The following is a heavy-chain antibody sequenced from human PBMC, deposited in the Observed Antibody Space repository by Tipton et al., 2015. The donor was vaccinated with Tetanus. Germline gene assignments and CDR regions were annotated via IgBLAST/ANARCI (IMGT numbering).Heavy chain of an antibody. CDR1: GFTFSSYW. J-gene: IGHJ4*02. D-gene: IGHD3-9*01. Sequence: SLRLSCAASGFTFSSYWMHWVRQAPGKGLVWVSRINSDGSSTSYADSVKGRFTISRDNAKNTLYLQMNSLRAEDTAVYYCAKDRVNYDILTGYSLFDYWGQGTLVTVSS. CDR2: INSDGSST. V-gene: IGHV3-74*01. CDR3: AKDRVNYDILTGYSLFDY.